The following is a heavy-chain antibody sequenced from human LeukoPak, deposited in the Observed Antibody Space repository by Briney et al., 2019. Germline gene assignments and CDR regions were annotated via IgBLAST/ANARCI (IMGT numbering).Heavy chain of an antibody. CDR3: ARGSSGGSCDY. J-gene: IGHJ4*02. CDR1: GFTFSSYE. Sequence: PGGSLRLSCAASGFTFSSYEMNWVRQAPGKGLEWASYISSSGSTIYYADSVKGRFTISRDNAKNSLYLQMNSLRAEDTAVYYCARGSSGGSCDYWGQGTLVTVSS. CDR2: ISSSGSTI. V-gene: IGHV3-48*03. D-gene: IGHD2-15*01.